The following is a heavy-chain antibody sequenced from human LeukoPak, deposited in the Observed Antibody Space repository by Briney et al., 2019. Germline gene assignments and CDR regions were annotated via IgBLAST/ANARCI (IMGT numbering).Heavy chain of an antibody. CDR3: ASGYYDFWSGYSPLDY. J-gene: IGHJ4*02. CDR1: GFSFSTYW. Sequence: GGSLRLSCAASGFSFSTYWMRWVRQAPGKGLEWVSYISSSGSTIYYADSVKGRFTISRDNAKNSLYLQMNSLRAEDTAVYYCASGYYDFWSGYSPLDYWGQGTLVTVSS. D-gene: IGHD3-3*01. CDR2: ISSSGSTI. V-gene: IGHV3-11*01.